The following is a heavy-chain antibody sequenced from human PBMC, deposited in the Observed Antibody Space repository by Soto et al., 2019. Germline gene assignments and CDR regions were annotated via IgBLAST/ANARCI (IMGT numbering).Heavy chain of an antibody. CDR1: GGTFSSYA. Sequence: SVKVSCKASGGTFSSYAISWVRQAPGQGLEWMGGIIPIFGTANYAQKFQGRVTITADESTSTAYMELSSLRSEDTAVYYCARPSPTYYYDSSGYFSRNDAFDIWGQGTMVTVSS. V-gene: IGHV1-69*13. J-gene: IGHJ3*02. D-gene: IGHD3-22*01. CDR2: IIPIFGTA. CDR3: ARPSPTYYYDSSGYFSRNDAFDI.